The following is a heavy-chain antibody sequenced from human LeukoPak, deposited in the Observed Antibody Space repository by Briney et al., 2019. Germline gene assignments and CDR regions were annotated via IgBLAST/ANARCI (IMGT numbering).Heavy chain of an antibody. D-gene: IGHD6-19*01. CDR1: GFTFNTYW. V-gene: IGHV3-7*01. CDR3: ARRQWTAFDF. Sequence: GGSVRLSCAASGFTFNTYWISWVRQAPGRGLQWVANIKPDGNERYYVDYVKGRFTISRENARSSLYLQMNSLRVEDTAIYYCARRQWTAFDFWGQGTMVTVSS. J-gene: IGHJ3*01. CDR2: IKPDGNER.